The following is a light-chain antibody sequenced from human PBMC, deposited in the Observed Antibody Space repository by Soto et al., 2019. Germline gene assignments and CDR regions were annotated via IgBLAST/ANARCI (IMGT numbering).Light chain of an antibody. CDR1: QSVSSSY. CDR2: GAS. V-gene: IGKV3-20*01. J-gene: IGKJ5*01. CDR3: QKYENWPPIT. Sequence: EIVLKQSPGTLSLSPGERATLSCRASQSVSSSYLAWYQQKPGQAPRVLIYGASIRATGIPDRFSGSGSGTEFTLTISRLQSEDFAVYYCQKYENWPPITFGQGTRLET.